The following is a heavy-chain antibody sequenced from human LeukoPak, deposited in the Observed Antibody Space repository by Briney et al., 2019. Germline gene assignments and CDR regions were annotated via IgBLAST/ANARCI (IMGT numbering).Heavy chain of an antibody. D-gene: IGHD4-17*01. J-gene: IGHJ6*03. CDR1: GYTFTGYY. CDR3: ARDLDYGDCYYYYMDV. Sequence: GASVKVSCKASGYTFTGYYMHWVRQAPGQGLEWMGWINPNSGGTNYAQKFQGRVTMTRDTSISTAYMELSRLRSDDTAVYYCARDLDYGDCYYYYMDVWGKGTTVTISS. CDR2: INPNSGGT. V-gene: IGHV1-2*02.